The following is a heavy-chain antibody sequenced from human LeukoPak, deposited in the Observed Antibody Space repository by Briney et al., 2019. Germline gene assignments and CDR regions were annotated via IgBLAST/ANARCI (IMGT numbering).Heavy chain of an antibody. CDR3: ANLSPRYPGPVGY. D-gene: IGHD1-14*01. V-gene: IGHV3-30*18. CDR2: ISYDGSNK. CDR1: GFTFSSYG. J-gene: IGHJ4*02. Sequence: PGGSLRLSCAASGFTFSSYGMHRVRQAPGKGLEWVAVISYDGSNKYYADSVKGRFTISRDNSKNTLYLQMNSLRAEDTAVYYCANLSPRYPGPVGYWGQGTLVTVSS.